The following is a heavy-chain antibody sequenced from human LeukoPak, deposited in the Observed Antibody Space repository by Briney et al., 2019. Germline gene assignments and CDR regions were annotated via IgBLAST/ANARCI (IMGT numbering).Heavy chain of an antibody. Sequence: EASVKVSCKASGYTFTGYYMHWVRQAPGQGLEWMGWINPNSGGTNYAQKFQGRVTMTRDTSISTAYMELSRLRSDDTAVYYCARVRYYDSSGYYTFDYWGQGTLVTVSS. CDR1: GYTFTGYY. CDR3: ARVRYYDSSGYYTFDY. D-gene: IGHD3-22*01. V-gene: IGHV1-2*02. CDR2: INPNSGGT. J-gene: IGHJ4*02.